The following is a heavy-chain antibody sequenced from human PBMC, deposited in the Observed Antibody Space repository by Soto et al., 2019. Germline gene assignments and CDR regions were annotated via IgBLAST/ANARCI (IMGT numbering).Heavy chain of an antibody. J-gene: IGHJ5*02. CDR1: GFSFSSHS. Sequence: PRGSLRLSCAASGFSFSSHSFNWFRQAPGQGLEWVAYISSRSSLILYADSVRGRFVISRDNALNSLYLQMNSPRDKDTAIYYCARERGEYDSGWYIDRWGKGTQVTVSS. D-gene: IGHD6-19*01. V-gene: IGHV3-21*06. CDR3: ARERGEYDSGWYIDR. CDR2: ISSRSSLI.